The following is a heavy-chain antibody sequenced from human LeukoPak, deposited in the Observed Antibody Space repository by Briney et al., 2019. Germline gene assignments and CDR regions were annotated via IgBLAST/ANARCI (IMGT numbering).Heavy chain of an antibody. CDR2: IYYSGST. CDR1: GYSISSGYY. D-gene: IGHD2-21*02. V-gene: IGHV4-38-2*01. CDR3: ARRGGDGDYLEN. J-gene: IGHJ4*02. Sequence: SETLSLTCAVSGYSISSGYYWGWIRQPPGKGLEWIGTIYYSGSTYYNPSLKSRVTISVDTSKNQFSLKLSSVTAADTAVYYCARRGGDGDYLENWGQGTLVTVSS.